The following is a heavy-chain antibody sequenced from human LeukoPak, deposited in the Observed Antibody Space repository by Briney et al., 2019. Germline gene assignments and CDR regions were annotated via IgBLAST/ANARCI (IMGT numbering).Heavy chain of an antibody. J-gene: IGHJ4*02. V-gene: IGHV1-46*01. Sequence: ASVKVSCKASGYTFTSYFMHWVRQAPGQGLDWMGIINPSGGSTSYAQKFQGRVTMTRDTSTSTVYMELSSLRSEDTAVYYCARDWRSQGKDTSGSYFAPLDHWGQGTQVTVSS. CDR3: ARDWRSQGKDTSGSYFAPLDH. D-gene: IGHD3-10*01. CDR1: GYTFTSYF. CDR2: INPSGGST.